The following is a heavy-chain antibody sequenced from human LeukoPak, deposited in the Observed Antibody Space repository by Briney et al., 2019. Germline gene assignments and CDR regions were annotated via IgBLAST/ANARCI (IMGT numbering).Heavy chain of an antibody. CDR3: ARPLTYCSGGSCYGNWFDP. CDR1: GGSFSGFY. Sequence: SVTLSLTCAVYGGSFSGFYWSWIRQSPGKGLEWIGEINHSGTTNYNPSLKSRVTISVDTSKNQFSLSLSSVTAADTAVYYCARPLTYCSGGSCYGNWFDPWGQGTLVTVSS. D-gene: IGHD2-15*01. J-gene: IGHJ5*02. CDR2: INHSGTT. V-gene: IGHV4-34*01.